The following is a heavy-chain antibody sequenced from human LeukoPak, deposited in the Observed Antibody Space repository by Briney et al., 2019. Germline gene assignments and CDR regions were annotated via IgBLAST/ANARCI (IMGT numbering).Heavy chain of an antibody. V-gene: IGHV3-74*01. D-gene: IGHD3-22*01. CDR1: GFTFSSYW. Sequence: PGGSLRLSCAASGFTFSSYWMHWVRQAPGKGLVWVSRINTDGSSTSYADSVKGRFTISRDNAKNTLYLQMNSLRAEDTAVYYCASYAIPNYYDSSSPFDYWGQGTLVTVSS. J-gene: IGHJ4*02. CDR3: ASYAIPNYYDSSSPFDY. CDR2: INTDGSST.